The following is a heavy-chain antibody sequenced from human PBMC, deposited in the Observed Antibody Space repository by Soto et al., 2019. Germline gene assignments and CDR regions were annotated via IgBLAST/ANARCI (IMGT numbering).Heavy chain of an antibody. CDR2: MNPNSGNT. V-gene: IGHV1-8*01. CDR3: ARSPACTNCYTDLDY. Sequence: QVQLVQSGAEVKKPGASVKVSCKASGYTFTNYDINWVRQATGQGLEWMGWMNPNSGNTGYAQKFQGRVTMTTHTSINTAYMELSSLRSEDTAVYYCARSPACTNCYTDLDYWGQGTLVTVSS. CDR1: GYTFTNYD. D-gene: IGHD2-2*02. J-gene: IGHJ4*02.